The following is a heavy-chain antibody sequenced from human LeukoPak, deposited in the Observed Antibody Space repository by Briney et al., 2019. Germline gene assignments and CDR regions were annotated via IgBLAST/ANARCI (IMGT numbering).Heavy chain of an antibody. J-gene: IGHJ4*02. V-gene: IGHV4-30-4*01. CDR3: ARNIILTGYSPFDY. CDR2: MYSSGST. D-gene: IGHD3-9*01. Sequence: PSETLSLTCTVSGGSISSYYWSWIRQPPGKGLEWIGYMYSSGSTYYNPSLMSRITMSADTSKNQFSLKLNSVTAADTAVYYCARNIILTGYSPFDYWGQGTLVTVSS. CDR1: GGSISSYY.